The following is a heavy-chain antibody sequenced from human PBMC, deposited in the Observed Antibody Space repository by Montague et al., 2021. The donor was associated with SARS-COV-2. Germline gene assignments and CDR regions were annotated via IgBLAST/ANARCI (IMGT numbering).Heavy chain of an antibody. J-gene: IGHJ4*02. D-gene: IGHD5-24*01. CDR1: GFRFDNYA. Sequence: SLSLSFAASGFRFDNYAMHWVRQAPGEGLEWVSGISWNSGSIDYADSVKGRFTISRDNAKNSLYLQMNSLRAEDTAVYYCVKPGSSDGCNWLDSWGQGTLVTVSS. V-gene: IGHV3-9*01. CDR2: ISWNSGSI. CDR3: VKPGSSDGCNWLDS.